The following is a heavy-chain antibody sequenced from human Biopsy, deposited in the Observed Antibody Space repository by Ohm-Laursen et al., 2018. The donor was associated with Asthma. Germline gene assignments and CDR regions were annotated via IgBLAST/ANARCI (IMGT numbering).Heavy chain of an antibody. D-gene: IGHD3-22*01. CDR1: GFVFSQCG. CDR3: ARQSGQDYGDSSGFDI. CDR2: VSSDGHNK. V-gene: IGHV3-30*03. Sequence: SLRLSCAASGFVFSQCGMTWVRQGPDKGLEWVALVSSDGHNKYYEDSVKGRFTISRDNSRNRLYLQINRLTVEDSAVYFCARQSGQDYGDSSGFDIWGQGTKVAVSS. J-gene: IGHJ3*02.